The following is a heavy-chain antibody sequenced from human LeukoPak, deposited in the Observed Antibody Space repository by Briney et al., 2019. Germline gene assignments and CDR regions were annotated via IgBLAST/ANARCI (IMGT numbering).Heavy chain of an antibody. CDR3: ARGPGKYYYYYGMDV. J-gene: IGHJ6*02. Sequence: SETLSLTCAVYGGSFSGYYWGWIRQPPGKGLEWIGEINHSGSTNYNPSLKSRVTISVDTSKNQFSLKLSSVTAADTAVYYCARGPGKYYYYYGMDVWGQGTTVTVSS. CDR1: GGSFSGYY. V-gene: IGHV4-34*01. CDR2: INHSGST.